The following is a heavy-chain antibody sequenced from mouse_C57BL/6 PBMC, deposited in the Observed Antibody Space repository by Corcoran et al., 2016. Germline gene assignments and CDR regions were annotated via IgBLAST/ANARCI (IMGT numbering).Heavy chain of an antibody. CDR2: IYPGDGDT. CDR3: AEYSNYGAMDY. CDR1: GYAFSSYW. D-gene: IGHD2-5*01. V-gene: IGHV1-80*01. Sequence: QVQLQQSGAELVETGASVKIFCKASGYAFSSYWKNWVKKRTGKDLEWLGQIYPGDGDTNYNGKFKGKATLTADKSSSTAYMQLSSLTSEDSAVYFCAEYSNYGAMDYWGQGTSVTVSS. J-gene: IGHJ4*01.